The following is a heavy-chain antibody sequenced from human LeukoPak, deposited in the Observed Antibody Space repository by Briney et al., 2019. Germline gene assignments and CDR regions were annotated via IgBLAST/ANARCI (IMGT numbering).Heavy chain of an antibody. J-gene: IGHJ4*02. CDR2: IYYNGIT. CDR1: GGSISSYY. CDR3: ARGPITIFGVPTPFDY. V-gene: IGHV4-59*01. Sequence: SETLSLTCTVSGGSISSYYWSWIRQPPGKGLEWIGYIYYNGITNYNPSLTSRVTISVDTSKNQFSLKLSSVTAADTAVYYCARGPITIFGVPTPFDYWGQGTLVTVSS. D-gene: IGHD3-3*01.